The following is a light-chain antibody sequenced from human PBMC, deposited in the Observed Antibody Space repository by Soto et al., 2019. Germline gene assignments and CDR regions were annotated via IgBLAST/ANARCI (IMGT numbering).Light chain of an antibody. CDR2: EDK. V-gene: IGLV3-1*01. CDR1: KLGEKF. CDR3: QTWDNSTVV. J-gene: IGLJ2*01. Sequence: SYGLTQPPSVSVSPGQTARITCSGDKLGEKFACWYQQKPGQSPVVVIYEDKKRPSAIPERFSGSNSGNTATLTISGTEAMDEADYYCQTWDNSTVVFGGGTKLTVL.